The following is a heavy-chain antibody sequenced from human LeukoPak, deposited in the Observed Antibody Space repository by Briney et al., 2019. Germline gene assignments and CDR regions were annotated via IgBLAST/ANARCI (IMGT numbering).Heavy chain of an antibody. J-gene: IGHJ2*01. CDR1: GGSVSDGYYY. Sequence: SETLSLTCTVSGGSVSDGYYYWNWIRQPPGKGLEWIGYIFHSGSINNNPSLKSRVTISVDTSKNQFSLKLTSVAAADTAVYYCARAPQPTSYGDYGKRYFDLWGRGTLVTVSS. V-gene: IGHV4-61*01. CDR3: ARAPQPTSYGDYGKRYFDL. CDR2: IFHSGSI. D-gene: IGHD4-17*01.